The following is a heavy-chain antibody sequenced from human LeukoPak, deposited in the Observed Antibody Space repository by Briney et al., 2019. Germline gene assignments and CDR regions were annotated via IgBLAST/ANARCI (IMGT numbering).Heavy chain of an antibody. J-gene: IGHJ4*02. V-gene: IGHV3-33*01. Sequence: GRSLRVSCAAFGLTFSNYGMHWVRQAPGQGLEWVAAIWYDGSNKYYADYVKVRFTISRDNSKNKLYLQMNSLRAEDTAVYYCTRGFSGYTYGPDYWGQGTLVTVSS. CDR3: TRGFSGYTYGPDY. D-gene: IGHD5-18*01. CDR2: IWYDGSNK. CDR1: GLTFSNYG.